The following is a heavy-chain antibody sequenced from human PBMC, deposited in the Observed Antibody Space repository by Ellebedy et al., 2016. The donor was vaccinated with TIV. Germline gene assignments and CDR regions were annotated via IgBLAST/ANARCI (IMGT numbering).Heavy chain of an antibody. Sequence: GGSLRLSCAASGFTFSNFHMNWVRQAPGKGLEWVAFIRFDGSNKYYADSVKGRFTISRDNSKNTLYLQMNSLRAEDTAVYSCCYMGSGTYGDLDYWGHGTLVTVSS. V-gene: IGHV3-30*02. D-gene: IGHD3-10*01. CDR3: CYMGSGTYGDLDY. CDR1: GFTFSNFH. J-gene: IGHJ4*01. CDR2: IRFDGSNK.